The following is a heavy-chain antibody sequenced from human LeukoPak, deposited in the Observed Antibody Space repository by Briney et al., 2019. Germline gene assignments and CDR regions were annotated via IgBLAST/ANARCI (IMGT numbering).Heavy chain of an antibody. CDR1: GYTFTSYG. V-gene: IGHV1-18*01. D-gene: IGHD3-3*01. CDR2: ISAYNGNT. CDR3: ARVNDFWSGYYLDY. J-gene: IGHJ4*02. Sequence: ASVKVSCKASGYTFTSYGISWVRQAPGQGLEWMGWISAYNGNTNYAQKLQGRVTMTTDTSTSTAYMELRSLRTDDTAVYYCARVNDFWSGYYLDYWGQGTLVTVSS.